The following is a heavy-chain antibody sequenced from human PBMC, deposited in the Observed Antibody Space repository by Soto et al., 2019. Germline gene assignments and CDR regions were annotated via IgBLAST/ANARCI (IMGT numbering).Heavy chain of an antibody. Sequence: GGSVRLSCADSGFILRNYWMSWVRQAPGMGLQWVASIKEDGSEKYYVDPVKGRFTISRENAKNSLYLQMNSLRAEDTAVYYCARYRSLDPWGQGILVTVSS. V-gene: IGHV3-7*03. CDR2: IKEDGSEK. J-gene: IGHJ5*02. CDR3: ARYRSLDP. D-gene: IGHD3-16*02. CDR1: GFILRNYW.